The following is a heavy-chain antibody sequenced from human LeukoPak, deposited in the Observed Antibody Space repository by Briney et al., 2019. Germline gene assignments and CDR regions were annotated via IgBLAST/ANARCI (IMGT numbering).Heavy chain of an antibody. Sequence: PGGSLRLSCAASGFTFSNSWMSWVRQAPGKGLEWVANIKEDGSEKYYVDSVKGRFTISTDSAKNSLFLQMNSLRAVDTAVYYCARHNKIFGVVSYFDYWGQGTLVTVSS. CDR3: ARHNKIFGVVSYFDY. CDR2: IKEDGSEK. CDR1: GFTFSNSW. D-gene: IGHD3-3*01. J-gene: IGHJ4*02. V-gene: IGHV3-7*05.